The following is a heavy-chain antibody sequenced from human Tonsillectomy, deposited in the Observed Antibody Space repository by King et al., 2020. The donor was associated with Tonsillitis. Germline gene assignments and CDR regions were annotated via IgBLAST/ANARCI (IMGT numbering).Heavy chain of an antibody. D-gene: IGHD2-2*01. CDR2: IIPILGIA. V-gene: IGHV1-69*04. CDR1: GGTFSSYA. J-gene: IGHJ6*03. Sequence: QLVQSGAEVKKPGSSVKVSCKASGGTFSSYAISWVRQAPGQGLEWMGRIIPILGIAHYAQKFQGRVTITADKSTSTAYMELRSLRSEDTAVYYCASGRAQLLSTYYYYYMDVWGKGTTVTVSS. CDR3: ASGRAQLLSTYYYYYMDV.